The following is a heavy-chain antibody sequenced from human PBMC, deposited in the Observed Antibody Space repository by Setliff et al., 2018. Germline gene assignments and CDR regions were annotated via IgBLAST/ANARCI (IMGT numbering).Heavy chain of an antibody. CDR1: GFTFSTYR. J-gene: IGHJ4*02. CDR2: IWDDGGNK. CDR3: VAGRLWLPVGDY. Sequence: PGGSLRLSCAASGFTFSTYRMHWVRQAPGKGLEWVAVIWDDGGNKYHADSVKGRFTTSRDNAERSVYLQMNSLRVEDSAVYFCVAGRLWLPVGDYWGQGILVTVSS. V-gene: IGHV3-33*03. D-gene: IGHD6-19*01.